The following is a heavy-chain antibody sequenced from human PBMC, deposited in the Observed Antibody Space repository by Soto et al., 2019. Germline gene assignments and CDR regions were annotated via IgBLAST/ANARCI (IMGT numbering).Heavy chain of an antibody. CDR1: GGSFSNFV. D-gene: IGHD5-12*01. CDR3: ARAVGGEATISY. CDR2: IIPNFGTT. Sequence: QVQLVQSGAEVKKPGSSVKVSCKASGGSFSNFVISWVRQAPGQGLEWMGGIIPNFGTTNYAQKCQGKVTITADETTRTAYLELSGLTAEDTSVYYCARAVGGEATISYWGQGTLVTVAS. V-gene: IGHV1-69*01. J-gene: IGHJ4*02.